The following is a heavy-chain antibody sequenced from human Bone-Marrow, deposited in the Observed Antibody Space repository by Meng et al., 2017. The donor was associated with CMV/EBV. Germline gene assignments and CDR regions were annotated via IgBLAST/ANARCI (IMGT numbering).Heavy chain of an antibody. J-gene: IGHJ4*02. CDR2: INPNSGGT. CDR3: ATSPRLRFLEWLPLDY. Sequence: GYTFTGYYMHWVRQAPGQGLEWMGWINPNSGGTNYAQKFQGRVTMTRDTSISTAYMELSRLRSDDTAVYYCATSPRLRFLEWLPLDYWGQGTLVTVSS. CDR1: GYTFTGYY. V-gene: IGHV1-2*02. D-gene: IGHD3-3*01.